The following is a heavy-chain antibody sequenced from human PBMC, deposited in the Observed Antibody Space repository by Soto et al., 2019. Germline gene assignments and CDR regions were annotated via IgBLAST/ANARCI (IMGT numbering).Heavy chain of an antibody. CDR2: ISAYNGNT. V-gene: IGHV1-18*01. CDR1: GYTFTSYG. CDR3: AREIMITFGGVIGTDAFDI. D-gene: IGHD3-16*02. Sequence: QVQLVQSGAEVKKPGASVKVSCKASGYTFTSYGISWVRQAPGQGLEWMGWISAYNGNTNYAQKLQGRVTMTTDTSTSTAYMELRSLRSDDTAVYYCAREIMITFGGVIGTDAFDIWGQGTMVTVSS. J-gene: IGHJ3*02.